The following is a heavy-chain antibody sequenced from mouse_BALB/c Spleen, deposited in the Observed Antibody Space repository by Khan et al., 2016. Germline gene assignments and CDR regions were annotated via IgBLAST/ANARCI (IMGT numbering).Heavy chain of an antibody. D-gene: IGHD1-1*01. CDR2: LTYSGYT. CDR3: ATSGNYFDY. V-gene: IGHV3-2*02. CDR1: GYSIPSDYA. Sequence: VQLKESGPGLVKPSQSLSLTCTVTGYSIPSDYAWNWIRQFPGNKLEWMGYLTYSGYTSYNPSLKSRISITRDTSKNQFFLQLNSVTTEDTTTYYCATSGNYFDYWGQGTTLTVSS. J-gene: IGHJ2*01.